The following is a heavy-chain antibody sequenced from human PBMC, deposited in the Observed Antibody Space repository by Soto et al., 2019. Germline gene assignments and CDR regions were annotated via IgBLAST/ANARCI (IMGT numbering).Heavy chain of an antibody. D-gene: IGHD5-18*01. CDR3: ARGGRGGYGTGFRFQH. CDR2: IYYSGST. Sequence: QVQLQESGPGLVKPSQTLSLTCTVSGGSISSGGYYWSWIRQHPGKGLEWIGYIYYSGSTYYNPSLKSRVTISVDTSKNQFSLKLSSVTAADTAVYYCARGGRGGYGTGFRFQHWGQGTLVTVSS. J-gene: IGHJ1*01. V-gene: IGHV4-31*03. CDR1: GGSISSGGYY.